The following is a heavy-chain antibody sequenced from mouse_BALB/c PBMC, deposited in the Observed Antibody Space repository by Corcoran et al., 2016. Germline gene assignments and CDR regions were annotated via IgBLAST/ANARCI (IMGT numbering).Heavy chain of an antibody. CDR3: ATPSYYYGSSVDY. J-gene: IGHJ2*01. CDR2: INTYTGEP. CDR1: GYTFTNYG. D-gene: IGHD1-1*01. Sequence: QIQLVQSGPELKKPGETVKISCKASGYTFTNYGMNWVKQAPGKGLKWMGWINTYTGEPTYADDFKGRFAFSLETSDSTAYLQINNLKNEHTATYFCATPSYYYGSSVDYWCQGTTLTVSS. V-gene: IGHV9-3-1*01.